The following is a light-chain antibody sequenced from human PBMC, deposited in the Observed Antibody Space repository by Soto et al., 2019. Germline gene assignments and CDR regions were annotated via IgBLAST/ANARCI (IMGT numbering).Light chain of an antibody. CDR3: CSYAGSNTFV. V-gene: IGLV2-23*01. Sequence: QSALTQPASVSGSPGQSITISCTGTSSDVGSYNLVSWYQQHPGKAPKLMIYEGNKRPSGVSNRFSGSKSANTASLTISGLQTEDEADYYCCSYAGSNTFVFGTATKLTVL. CDR1: SSDVGSYNL. CDR2: EGN. J-gene: IGLJ1*01.